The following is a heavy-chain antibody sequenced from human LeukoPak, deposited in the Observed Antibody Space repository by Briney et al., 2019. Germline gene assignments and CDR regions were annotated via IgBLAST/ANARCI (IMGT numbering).Heavy chain of an antibody. Sequence: NPSETLFLTCTVSGGSISSYYWSWIRQPPGKGLEWIGYIYYSGSTNYNPSLKSRVTISVDTSKNQFSLKLSSVTAADTAVYYCARDDCSCTSCYIDYWGQGTLVTVSS. CDR3: ARDDCSCTSCYIDY. CDR2: IYYSGST. CDR1: GGSISSYY. D-gene: IGHD2-2*02. J-gene: IGHJ4*02. V-gene: IGHV4-59*01.